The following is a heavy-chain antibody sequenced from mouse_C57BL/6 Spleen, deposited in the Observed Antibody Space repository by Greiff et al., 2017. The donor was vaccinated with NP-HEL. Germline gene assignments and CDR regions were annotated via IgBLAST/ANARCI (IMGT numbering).Heavy chain of an antibody. J-gene: IGHJ1*03. CDR2: IHPNSGGT. Sequence: QVQLQQPGAELVKPGASVKLSCKASGYTFTSYWMHWVKQRPGQGLEWIGMIHPNSGGTNYNEKFKSKATLTVDKTSSTAYMQLSSLTSEDSAVYYCARAYYSNPWYFDVWGTGTTVTVSS. CDR1: GYTFTSYW. CDR3: ARAYYSNPWYFDV. V-gene: IGHV1-64*01. D-gene: IGHD2-5*01.